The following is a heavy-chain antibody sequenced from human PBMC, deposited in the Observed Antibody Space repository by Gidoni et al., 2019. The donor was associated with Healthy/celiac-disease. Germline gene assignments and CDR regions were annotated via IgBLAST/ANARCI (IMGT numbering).Heavy chain of an antibody. V-gene: IGHV4-31*03. CDR1: GGSISRGGYY. J-gene: IGHJ4*02. Sequence: QVQLQESGPGLVKPSQTLSLTCPVSGGSISRGGYYWSWIRQHPGKGLEWIGYIYYSGSTYYNPALKSRVTISVDTSKNQFSLKLSSVTAADTAVYYCARFPDYYDSSGYSSYFDYWGQGTLVTVSS. D-gene: IGHD3-22*01. CDR3: ARFPDYYDSSGYSSYFDY. CDR2: IYYSGST.